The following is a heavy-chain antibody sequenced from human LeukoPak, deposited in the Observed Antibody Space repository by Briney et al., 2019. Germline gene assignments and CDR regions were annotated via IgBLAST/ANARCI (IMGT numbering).Heavy chain of an antibody. CDR3: ARRAYDSSGYYSY. Sequence: SETLSLTCTVSGGSISSYYWSWIRQPPGKGLEWIGYIYYSGSTNYNPSLKSRVTISVDTSKNQFSLKLSSVTAADTAVYYCARRAYDSSGYYSYWGQGTLVTVSS. D-gene: IGHD3-22*01. CDR2: IYYSGST. J-gene: IGHJ4*02. V-gene: IGHV4-59*01. CDR1: GGSISSYY.